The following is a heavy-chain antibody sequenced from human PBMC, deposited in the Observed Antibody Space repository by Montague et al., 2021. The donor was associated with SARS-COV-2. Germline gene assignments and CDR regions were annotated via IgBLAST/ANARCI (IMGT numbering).Heavy chain of an antibody. V-gene: IGHV4-59*01. CDR2: IYNGGST. CDR1: GGSISNYY. D-gene: IGHD3-10*02. Sequence: SETLSLTCTVSGGSISNYYWSWIRQPPGKGLEWIGYIYNGGSTNYNPSLRSRVTISVDPSEIQFSLRLSSVTAADTAVYYCAREAVGKRVRKRMTGRLEENYYYVLDVWGQGTTVTVSS. CDR3: AREAVGKRVRKRMTGRLEENYYYVLDV. J-gene: IGHJ6*02.